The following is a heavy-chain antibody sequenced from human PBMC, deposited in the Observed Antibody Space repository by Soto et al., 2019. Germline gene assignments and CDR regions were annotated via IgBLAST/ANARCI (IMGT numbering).Heavy chain of an antibody. CDR1: GFTFSSNW. Sequence: EVQLVESGRGLVQPGGSLRLSCAASGFTFSSNWMHWVRQAPGKGLVWVSRINSDGSTTTYADSVKGRFTISRDNAKNTLYLQMNSLRGEDTAVYYCARSRYYYGSGTYDYWGQGTLVTVSS. CDR3: ARSRYYYGSGTYDY. J-gene: IGHJ4*02. CDR2: INSDGSTT. V-gene: IGHV3-74*01. D-gene: IGHD3-10*01.